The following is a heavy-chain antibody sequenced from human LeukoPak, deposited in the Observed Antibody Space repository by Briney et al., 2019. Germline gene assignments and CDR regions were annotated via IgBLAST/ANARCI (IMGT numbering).Heavy chain of an antibody. J-gene: IGHJ4*02. CDR1: GFTFSRYW. Sequence: PGGSLRLSCAASGFTFSRYWMSWMRQAPGKGLEWVANIKYDGDEEYYVDSVKGGFTISRDNAKNSLYLQLNSLRVEDTAVYYCKSGGAAPGSFDYWGQGTLVTVSP. CDR2: IKYDGDEE. CDR3: KSGGAAPGSFDY. D-gene: IGHD1-1*01. V-gene: IGHV3-7*01.